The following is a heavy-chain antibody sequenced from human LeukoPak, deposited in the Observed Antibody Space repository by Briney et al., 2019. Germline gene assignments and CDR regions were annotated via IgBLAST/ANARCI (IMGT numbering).Heavy chain of an antibody. D-gene: IGHD3-22*01. CDR2: IYYSGST. Sequence: SETLSLTCTISVGILSSNIYYWGWIRQPPGKGRVWIGDIYYSGSTYYSPSLKSRVSISVDTSKNQFSLILSSVIAADTAIYYCARRRYYDNTGYFDWGQGTQVTVS. CDR1: VGILSSNIYY. J-gene: IGHJ1*01. CDR3: ARRRYYDNTGYFD. V-gene: IGHV4-39*01.